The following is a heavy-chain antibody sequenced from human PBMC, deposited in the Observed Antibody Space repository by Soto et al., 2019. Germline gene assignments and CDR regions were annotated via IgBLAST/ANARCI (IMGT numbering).Heavy chain of an antibody. Sequence: QVHLVQSGAEVKKPGASVKVSCKGSGYAFTTYGITWVRQAPGQGLEWMGWISAHNGNTNSAQKLLGRVTVTRDTSTSTAYMELRSLRSDDTAVYYCARGRYGDYWGQGALVTVSS. CDR3: ARGRYGDY. CDR1: GYAFTTYG. CDR2: ISAHNGNT. J-gene: IGHJ4*02. V-gene: IGHV1-18*01. D-gene: IGHD1-1*01.